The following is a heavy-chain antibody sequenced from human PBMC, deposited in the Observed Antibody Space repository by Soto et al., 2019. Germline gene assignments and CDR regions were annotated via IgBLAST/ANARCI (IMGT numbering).Heavy chain of an antibody. CDR3: AAYPRCGDYAYYYYGMDV. D-gene: IGHD4-17*01. J-gene: IGHJ6*02. CDR2: IYYSGST. V-gene: IGHV4-39*01. CDR1: GGSISSSSYY. Sequence: QLQLQESGPGLVKPSETLSLTCTVSGGSISSSSYYWGWIRQPPGKGLEWIGSIYYSGSTYYNPSLKSRVTISVDTSKNQFSLKLSSVTAADTAVYYCAAYPRCGDYAYYYYGMDVWGQGTTVTVSS.